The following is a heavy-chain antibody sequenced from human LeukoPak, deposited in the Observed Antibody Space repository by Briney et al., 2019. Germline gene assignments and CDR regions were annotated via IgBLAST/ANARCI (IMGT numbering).Heavy chain of an antibody. Sequence: PGGSLRLSCAASGFTFSDYYMSWIRQAPGKGLEWVSYISSSGSTIYYADSVKGRFTISRDNAKNSLYLQMNSLRSDDTAVYYCARDYYYDSSGYYLDYWGQGTLVTVSS. V-gene: IGHV3-11*01. CDR2: ISSSGSTI. CDR3: ARDYYYDSSGYYLDY. CDR1: GFTFSDYY. J-gene: IGHJ4*02. D-gene: IGHD3-22*01.